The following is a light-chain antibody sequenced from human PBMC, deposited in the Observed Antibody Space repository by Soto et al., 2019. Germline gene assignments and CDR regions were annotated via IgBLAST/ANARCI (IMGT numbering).Light chain of an antibody. CDR1: ETVRSN. CDR2: GTS. CDR3: PPYNNWPLT. Sequence: VVLTQSPATLSLALGERATLSRRATETVRSNLAWYQHKRGQTPRXXIYGTSTRETGVPTRFSGSRSGAECTLTINSLQSEDFEVYYCPPYNNWPLTFGEGTKVDIK. V-gene: IGKV3-15*01. J-gene: IGKJ4*01.